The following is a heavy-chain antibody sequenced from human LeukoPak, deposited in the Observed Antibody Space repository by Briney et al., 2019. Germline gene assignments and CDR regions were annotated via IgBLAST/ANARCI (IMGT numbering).Heavy chain of an antibody. D-gene: IGHD4-17*01. CDR3: ARDLVDGDYTGGSVDY. J-gene: IGHJ4*02. CDR2: ISSSSSYI. Sequence: PGGSLRLSCAASGFTFSSYSMNWVRQAPGKGLEWVSSISSSSSYIYYADSVKGRFTISRDNAKNSLYLQMNSLRAEDTAVYYCARDLVDGDYTGGSVDYWGQGTLVTVSS. V-gene: IGHV3-21*01. CDR1: GFTFSSYS.